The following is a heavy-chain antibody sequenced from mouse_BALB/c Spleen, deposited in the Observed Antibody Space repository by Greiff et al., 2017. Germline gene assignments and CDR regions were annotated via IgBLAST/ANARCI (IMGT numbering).Heavy chain of an antibody. D-gene: IGHD4-1*01. Sequence: VQLQPGAELVRPGASVKLSCKASGYTFTSYWINWVKQRPGQGLEWIGNIYPSDSYTNYNQKFKDKATLTVDKSSSTAYMQLSSPTSEDSAVYYCTRDWDAGFAYWGQGTLVTVSA. CDR2: IYPSDSYT. V-gene: IGHV1-69*02. CDR3: TRDWDAGFAY. CDR1: GYTFTSYW. J-gene: IGHJ3*01.